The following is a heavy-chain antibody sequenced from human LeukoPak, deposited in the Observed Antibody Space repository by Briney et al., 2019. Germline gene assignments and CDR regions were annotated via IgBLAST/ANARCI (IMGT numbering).Heavy chain of an antibody. Sequence: ASVTVSFKISGYTLNDISVHWVRQPPGKGLEWMGGVDPDDGQRVYAQRFQGRVTMTEDTTTNTAYMELSRLRAEDTAVYFCACFRGHYTVLDAWGQGALVTVST. J-gene: IGHJ5*02. V-gene: IGHV1-24*01. CDR3: ACFRGHYTVLDA. CDR1: GYTLNDIS. D-gene: IGHD4-11*01. CDR2: VDPDDGQR.